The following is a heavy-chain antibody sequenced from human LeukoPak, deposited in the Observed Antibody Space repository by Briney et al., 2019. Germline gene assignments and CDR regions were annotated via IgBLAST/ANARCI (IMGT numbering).Heavy chain of an antibody. CDR3: ARSRLWFDY. V-gene: IGHV4-59*01. CDR1: GGFISSFY. CDR2: IYYSGST. Sequence: SETLSLTCTVSGGFISSFYWSWIRQPPGKGLEWIGYIYYSGSTNYNPSLKSRVTISVDTSKNQFSLKVGSVTAADTAVYYCARSRLWFDYWGQGSLVTVSS. J-gene: IGHJ4*02. D-gene: IGHD2-21*01.